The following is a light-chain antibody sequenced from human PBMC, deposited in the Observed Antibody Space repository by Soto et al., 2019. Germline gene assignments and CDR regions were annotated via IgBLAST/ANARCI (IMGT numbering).Light chain of an antibody. CDR3: XQFHXYPXX. J-gene: IGKJ1*01. Sequence: AVQLTQSPSSLSASVVDRVTIXCRASXGISSALAWYHQKPGKAPKLLIFDASTLKGGVPSRFSGSGSGTDFILTISSLQPEXFXTYXXXQFHXYPXXXGXGTKVEI. V-gene: IGKV1-13*02. CDR1: XGISSA. CDR2: DAS.